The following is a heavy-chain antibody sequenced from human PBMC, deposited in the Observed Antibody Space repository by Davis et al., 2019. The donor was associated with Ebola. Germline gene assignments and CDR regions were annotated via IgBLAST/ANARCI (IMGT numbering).Heavy chain of an antibody. J-gene: IGHJ6*02. CDR1: GGSISSGSDY. CDR2: MFHSGST. Sequence: MPSETLSLTCSVSGGSISSGSDYWGWIRQPPGKGLEWMGSMFHSGSTYYNPSLKSRVTISVDRSKNQFSLKLSSVTAAAPAVYYCARARARKGIYYDSSGYYYYYGMDVWGQGTTVTVSS. V-gene: IGHV4-39*07. D-gene: IGHD3-22*01. CDR3: ARARARKGIYYDSSGYYYYYGMDV.